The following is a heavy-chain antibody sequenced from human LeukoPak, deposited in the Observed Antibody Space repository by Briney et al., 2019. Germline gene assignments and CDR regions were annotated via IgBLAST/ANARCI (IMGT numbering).Heavy chain of an antibody. J-gene: IGHJ4*02. D-gene: IGHD3-22*01. CDR2: IRYDGTSE. Sequence: GGSLRLSCGASGFTFKSYGMHWVRHTPGKGLEWVASIRYDGTSEYYADSVQGRFTVSRDNSNNTLYLQMFSLRPDDTALYYCVTAPRKYDSRWHHFDFWGQGTLVIVSS. V-gene: IGHV3-30*02. CDR3: VTAPRKYDSRWHHFDF. CDR1: GFTFKSYG.